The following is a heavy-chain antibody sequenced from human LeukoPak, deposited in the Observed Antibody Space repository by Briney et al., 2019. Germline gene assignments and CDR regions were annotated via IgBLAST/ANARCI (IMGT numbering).Heavy chain of an antibody. CDR2: INHSGST. CDR1: GASISSSY. Sequence: SGTLSLTCTVSGASISSSYWSWIRQPPGKGLEWIGEINHSGSTNYNPSLKSRVTISVDTSKNQFSLKLSSVTAADTAVYYCARGKRGKGLKTYYYDSSGYWPIDYWGQGTLVTVSS. V-gene: IGHV4-34*01. CDR3: ARGKRGKGLKTYYYDSSGYWPIDY. D-gene: IGHD3-22*01. J-gene: IGHJ4*02.